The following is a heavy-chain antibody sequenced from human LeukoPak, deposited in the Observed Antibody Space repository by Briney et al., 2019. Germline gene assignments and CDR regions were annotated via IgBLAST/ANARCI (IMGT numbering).Heavy chain of an antibody. J-gene: IGHJ4*02. CDR2: FDSEDSET. CDR3: ATVPYSSSWYYFDY. V-gene: IGHV1-24*01. D-gene: IGHD6-13*01. CDR1: GYTLTVFS. Sequence: ASAKVSCKVSGYTLTVFSIHWVRHAPRKGLEWMGGFDSEDSETIYAQKVQGRVNMTEDKSTATAYMELSSLRSEDTAVYYCATVPYSSSWYYFDYWGQGTLVTVSS.